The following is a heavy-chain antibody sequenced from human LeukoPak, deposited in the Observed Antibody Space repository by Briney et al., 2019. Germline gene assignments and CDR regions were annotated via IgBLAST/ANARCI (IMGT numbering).Heavy chain of an antibody. J-gene: IGHJ4*02. CDR2: LNEDWGII. CDR3: TRDIGGRSAY. Sequence: GGSLRLSCEGSGYSFSSFWVHWVRQAPAEGLVFVSRLNEDWGIINYADFAKGRFTIYRDNARNTLYLQMSSLSADDTAIYYCTRDIGGRSAYWGQGTQVTVSS. D-gene: IGHD3-16*01. V-gene: IGHV3-74*01. CDR1: GYSFSSFW.